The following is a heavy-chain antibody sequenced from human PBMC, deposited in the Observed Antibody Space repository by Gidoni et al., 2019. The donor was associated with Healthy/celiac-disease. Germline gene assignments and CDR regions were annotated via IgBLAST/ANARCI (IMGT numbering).Heavy chain of an antibody. Sequence: EVQLLESGGGLVQPGGSLRLSCEASGFTLSRYAMRWVRQAPGKGLEWVSAISGSGGSTYYADSVKGRFTISRDNSKNTLYLQMNSLRAEDTAVYYCAKRALNGRVATSYFDYWGQGTLVTVSS. D-gene: IGHD5-12*01. V-gene: IGHV3-23*01. CDR2: ISGSGGST. CDR1: GFTLSRYA. CDR3: AKRALNGRVATSYFDY. J-gene: IGHJ4*02.